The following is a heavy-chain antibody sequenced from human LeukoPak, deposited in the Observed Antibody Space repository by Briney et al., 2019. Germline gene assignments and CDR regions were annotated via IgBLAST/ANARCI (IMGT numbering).Heavy chain of an antibody. CDR2: IYYSGST. Sequence: PSETLSLTCTVSGGSISSYYWSWIRQPPGKGLEWIGYIYYSGSTNYNPSLKSQVTISVDTSKNQFSLKLSSVTAADTAVYYCAADSSGWYARYFDLWGRGTLVTVSS. J-gene: IGHJ2*01. CDR1: GGSISSYY. V-gene: IGHV4-59*01. CDR3: AADSSGWYARYFDL. D-gene: IGHD6-19*01.